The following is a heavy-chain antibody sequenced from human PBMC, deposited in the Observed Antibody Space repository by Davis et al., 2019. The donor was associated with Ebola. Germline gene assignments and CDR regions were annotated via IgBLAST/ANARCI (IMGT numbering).Heavy chain of an antibody. D-gene: IGHD3-22*01. Sequence: GGSLRLSCAASGFTFSSYAMSWVRQVPEKGLEWVSGISWKSDRMDSPDSVKGRITISRDNAKNTLYLQMNSLRAEDTAVYYCAYDFDRVRTWGQGTLVTVSS. CDR1: GFTFSSYA. CDR2: ISWKSDRM. J-gene: IGHJ4*02. V-gene: IGHV3-9*01. CDR3: AYDFDRVRT.